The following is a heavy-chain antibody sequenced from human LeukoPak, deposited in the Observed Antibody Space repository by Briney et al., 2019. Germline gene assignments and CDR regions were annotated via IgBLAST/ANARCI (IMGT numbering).Heavy chain of an antibody. J-gene: IGHJ2*01. Sequence: SETLSLTCAVYGGSFSGYYWSWIRQPPGKGLEWIGEINHCGSTNYNPSLKSRVTISVDTSKNQFSLKLSSVTAADTAVYYCARGRYSYGYRWWYFDLWGRGTLVTVSS. CDR1: GGSFSGYY. CDR3: ARGRYSYGYRWWYFDL. V-gene: IGHV4-34*01. CDR2: INHCGST. D-gene: IGHD5-18*01.